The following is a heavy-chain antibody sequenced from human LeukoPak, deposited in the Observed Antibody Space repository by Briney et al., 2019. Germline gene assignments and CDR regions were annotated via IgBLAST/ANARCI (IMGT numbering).Heavy chain of an antibody. V-gene: IGHV1-2*02. J-gene: IGHJ6*02. CDR2: INPNSGGT. CDR1: GYTFTGYY. Sequence: ASVKVSCKASGYTFTGYYIHWVRQAPGQGLEWMGWINPNSGGTNYAQKFQGRVTMTRDTSISTAYMELSRLRSDDTAVYHCARGVDSSSWYNVVRVYYYYGMDVWGQGTTVTVSS. D-gene: IGHD6-13*01. CDR3: ARGVDSSSWYNVVRVYYYYGMDV.